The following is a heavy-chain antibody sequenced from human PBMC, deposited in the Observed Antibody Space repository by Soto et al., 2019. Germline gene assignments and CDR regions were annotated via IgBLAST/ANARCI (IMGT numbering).Heavy chain of an antibody. CDR2: IKRDGSEK. V-gene: IGHV3-7*01. CDR3: ARDYSYLFDY. CDR1: GFTFSNYW. D-gene: IGHD5-18*01. Sequence: GGSLRLSCAASGFTFSNYWMNWVRQAPGKGLEWVANIKRDGSEKYYVDFVKGRFTISRDNAKNSLYLQMNSLRAEDTAVYYCARDYSYLFDYWGQGTLVTVSS. J-gene: IGHJ4*02.